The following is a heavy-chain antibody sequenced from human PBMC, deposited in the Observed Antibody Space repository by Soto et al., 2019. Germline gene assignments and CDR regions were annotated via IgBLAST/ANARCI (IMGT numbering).Heavy chain of an antibody. Sequence: GGSLRLSCAASGFTFSSYSMNWVRQAPGKGLEWVSYISSSSSTIYYADSVKGRFTISRDNAKNSLYLQMNSLRAEDTAVYYCARIGTWGSVTTSIAFDIWGQGTMVTVSS. V-gene: IGHV3-48*01. CDR3: ARIGTWGSVTTSIAFDI. CDR2: ISSSSSTI. J-gene: IGHJ3*02. D-gene: IGHD4-17*01. CDR1: GFTFSSYS.